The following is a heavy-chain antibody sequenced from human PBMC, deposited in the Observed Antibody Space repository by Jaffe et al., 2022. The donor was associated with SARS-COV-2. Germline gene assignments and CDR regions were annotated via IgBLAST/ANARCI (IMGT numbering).Heavy chain of an antibody. CDR3: ARCGGSHYGSGSYYTGARYYYYYMDV. Sequence: QVQLQQWGAGLLKPSETLSLTCAVYGGSFSGYYWSWIRQPPGKGLEWIGEINHSGSTNYNPSLKSRVTISVDTSKNQFSLKLSSVTAADTAVYYCARCGGSHYGSGSYYTGARYYYYYMDVWGKGTTVTVSS. J-gene: IGHJ6*03. V-gene: IGHV4-34*01. CDR1: GGSFSGYY. D-gene: IGHD3-10*01. CDR2: INHSGST.